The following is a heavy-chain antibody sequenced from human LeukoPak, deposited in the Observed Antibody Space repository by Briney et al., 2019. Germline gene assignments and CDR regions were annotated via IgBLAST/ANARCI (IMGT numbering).Heavy chain of an antibody. CDR2: ISSSSSYI. D-gene: IGHD3-22*01. J-gene: IGHJ4*02. CDR3: ARDLISYYDSSGYSH. V-gene: IGHV3-21*01. Sequence: PGGSLRLSCAASGFTFSSYSVNWVRQAPGKGLEWVSSISSSSSYIYYADSVKGRFTISRDNAKNSLYLQMNSLRAEDTAVYYCARDLISYYDSSGYSHWGQGTLVTVSS. CDR1: GFTFSSYS.